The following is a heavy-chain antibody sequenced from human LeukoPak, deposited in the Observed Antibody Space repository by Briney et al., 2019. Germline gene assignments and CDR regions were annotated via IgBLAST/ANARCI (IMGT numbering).Heavy chain of an antibody. Sequence: GGSLRLSCAASGFTFSSNAMSWVRQAPGKGLEWVSAISGSGGSTYYADSVKGRFTISRDNSKNTLYLQMNSLRAEDTAVYYCAKRLYGSGSYYFDYWGQGTLVTVSS. V-gene: IGHV3-23*01. CDR2: ISGSGGST. D-gene: IGHD3-10*01. CDR3: AKRLYGSGSYYFDY. J-gene: IGHJ4*02. CDR1: GFTFSSNA.